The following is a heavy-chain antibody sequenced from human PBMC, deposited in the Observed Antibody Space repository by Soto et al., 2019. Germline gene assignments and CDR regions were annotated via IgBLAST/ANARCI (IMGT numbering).Heavy chain of an antibody. V-gene: IGHV3-23*01. CDR1: GFICSSYD. CDR2: ILVGGST. D-gene: IGHD1-1*01. J-gene: IGHJ3*02. Sequence: GSLRLSCAVSGFICSSYDMSWVRQAPGKGLEWVSTILVGGSTHYEDAVKGRFTISRDTSKNTVYLQMNSLTAGDTAVYYCAKATATSGGAFEIYGQGTMVTVSS. CDR3: AKATATSGGAFEI.